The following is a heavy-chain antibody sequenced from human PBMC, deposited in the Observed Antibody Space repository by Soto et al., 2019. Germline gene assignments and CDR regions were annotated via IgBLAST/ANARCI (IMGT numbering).Heavy chain of an antibody. V-gene: IGHV3-48*02. CDR1: GFTFSSYS. D-gene: IGHD3-22*01. CDR3: ARDSPYYYDSSGYYDY. Sequence: GSLRLSCAASGFTFSSYSMNWVRQAPGKGLEWVSYISSSSGTIYYADSVKGRFTISRDNAKNSLYLQMHSLRDEDTAVYYCARDSPYYYDSSGYYDYWGQGTLVTVSS. J-gene: IGHJ4*02. CDR2: ISSSSGTI.